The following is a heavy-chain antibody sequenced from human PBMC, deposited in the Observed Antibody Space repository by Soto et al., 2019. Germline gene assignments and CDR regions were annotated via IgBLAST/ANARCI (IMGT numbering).Heavy chain of an antibody. CDR1: GFTFSSYA. Sequence: GGSLRLSCAASGFTFSSYAMHWVRQAPGKGLEWVAVISYDVSNKYYADSVKGRFTISRDNSKNTLYLQMNSLRAEDTAVYYCARPTRDIVVVVASTTFDIWGQGTMVTVSS. J-gene: IGHJ3*02. CDR3: ARPTRDIVVVVASTTFDI. V-gene: IGHV3-30-3*01. CDR2: ISYDVSNK. D-gene: IGHD2-15*01.